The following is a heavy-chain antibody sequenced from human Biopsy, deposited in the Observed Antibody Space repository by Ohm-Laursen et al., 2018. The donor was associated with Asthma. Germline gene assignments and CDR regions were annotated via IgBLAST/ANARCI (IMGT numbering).Heavy chain of an antibody. J-gene: IGHJ6*02. CDR3: ARCQVGYSSGWSLLLKKIYYSGMDV. CDR1: GYSLTDLS. CDR2: HDHEEGGT. D-gene: IGHD6-19*01. Sequence: SVKVSCKISGYSLTDLSMHWVRQAPGQGLEWMGGHDHEEGGTVNARRFQGRVTMTEDTSTDTAYMEVSSLRSEDTAIYYCARCQVGYSSGWSLLLKKIYYSGMDVWGQGTAVTVSS. V-gene: IGHV1-24*01.